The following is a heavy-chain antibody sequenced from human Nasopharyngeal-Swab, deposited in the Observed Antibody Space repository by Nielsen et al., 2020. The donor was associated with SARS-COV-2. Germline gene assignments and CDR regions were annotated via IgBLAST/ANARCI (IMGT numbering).Heavy chain of an antibody. J-gene: IGHJ4*02. CDR2: TYYRSQWYN. V-gene: IGHV6-1*01. Sequence: SQTFSLTCAISGDSVSSTIAAWHWIRQSPSRGLEWLGRTYYRSQWYNDYAVSVRSRITISPDISKNQFSLHLNSVTPEDTAVYYCASFAQGSPSLYWGQGILVTVSS. CDR3: ASFAQGSPSLY. CDR1: GDSVSSTIAA.